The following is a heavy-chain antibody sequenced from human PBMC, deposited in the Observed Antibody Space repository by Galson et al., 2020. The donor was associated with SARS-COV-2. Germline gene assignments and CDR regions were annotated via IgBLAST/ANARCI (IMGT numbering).Heavy chain of an antibody. CDR3: ARDKSGYSFIFDY. J-gene: IGHJ4*02. CDR2: VSYDGINK. CDR1: GFTFTSYS. D-gene: IGHD3-3*01. Sequence: GESLKISCAASGFTFTSYSMHWVRQAPGEGLEWVAVVSYDGINKYYADSVKGRFTISRDNSKNTLSLQMNSLRAEDTAVYYCARDKSGYSFIFDYWGQGALVTVSS. V-gene: IGHV3-30*01.